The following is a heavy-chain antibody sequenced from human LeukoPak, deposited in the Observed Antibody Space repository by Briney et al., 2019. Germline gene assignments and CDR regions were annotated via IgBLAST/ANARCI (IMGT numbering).Heavy chain of an antibody. CDR3: ARESPMTSTSSFPDY. CDR2: IYYSGST. Sequence: SQTLSLTCTVSGGSISSGGYYWSWIRQPPGKGLEWIGYIYYSGSTNYNPSLKSRVTISVDTSKNQFSLKLSSVTAADTAVYYCARESPMTSTSSFPDYWGQGTLVTVSS. D-gene: IGHD2-21*02. CDR1: GGSISSGGYY. V-gene: IGHV4-61*08. J-gene: IGHJ4*02.